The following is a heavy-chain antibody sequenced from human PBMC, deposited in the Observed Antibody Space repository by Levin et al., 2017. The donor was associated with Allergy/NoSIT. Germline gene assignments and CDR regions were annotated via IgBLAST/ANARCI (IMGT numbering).Heavy chain of an antibody. Sequence: SETLSLTCAISGASVSSNSVAWNWIRQSPSRGLEWLGRTYYRSKWYNDYAISVKSRITINPDTSKNQFSLQLNSVTPEDTAVYYCARASRSPFSHDYWGQGTLVTVSS. CDR1: GASVSSNSVA. D-gene: IGHD3-3*02. CDR3: ARASRSPFSHDY. J-gene: IGHJ4*02. V-gene: IGHV6-1*01. CDR2: TYYRSKWYN.